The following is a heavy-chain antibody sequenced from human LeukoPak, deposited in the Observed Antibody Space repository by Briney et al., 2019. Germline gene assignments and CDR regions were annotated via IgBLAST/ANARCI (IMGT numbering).Heavy chain of an antibody. CDR3: ASRLGLYSSGWYGAFDI. J-gene: IGHJ3*02. D-gene: IGHD6-19*01. CDR1: GGSISSGGYY. V-gene: IGHV4-30-2*01. CDR2: IYHSGST. Sequence: PSQTLSLTCTVSGGSISSGGYYWSWIRQPPGKGLEWIGYIYHSGSTYYNPSLKSRVTISVDTSKNQFSLKLSSVTAADTAVYYCASRLGLYSSGWYGAFDIWGQGTMVTVSS.